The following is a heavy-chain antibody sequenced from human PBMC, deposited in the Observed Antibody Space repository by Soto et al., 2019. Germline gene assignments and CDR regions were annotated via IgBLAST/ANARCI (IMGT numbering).Heavy chain of an antibody. Sequence: PGGSLRLSCAAPGFTFSSYWIHWVRRAPGKGLVWVSHINSDGGDTTYAASVKGRFTISRDNPKNTLYLQMNSLRAEATAVYHCVRQDLGLGIDYWGVAILVPVSS. J-gene: IGHJ4*02. CDR1: GFTFSSYW. CDR3: VRQDLGLGIDY. D-gene: IGHD1-26*01. CDR2: INSDGGDT. V-gene: IGHV3-74*03.